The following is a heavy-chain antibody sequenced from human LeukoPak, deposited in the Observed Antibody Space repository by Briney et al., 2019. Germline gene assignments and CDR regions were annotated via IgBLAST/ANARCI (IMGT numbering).Heavy chain of an antibody. Sequence: GGSLRLSCAASGFTFSDYYMSWIRQAPGKGLEWVSYISSSSSYTNYADSVKGRFTISRDNAKNSLYLQMNSLRAEDTAVYYCATSRHSGYGKSQFDYWGQGTLVTVSS. CDR1: GFTFSDYY. CDR3: ATSRHSGYGKSQFDY. V-gene: IGHV3-11*06. J-gene: IGHJ4*02. CDR2: ISSSSSYT. D-gene: IGHD5-12*01.